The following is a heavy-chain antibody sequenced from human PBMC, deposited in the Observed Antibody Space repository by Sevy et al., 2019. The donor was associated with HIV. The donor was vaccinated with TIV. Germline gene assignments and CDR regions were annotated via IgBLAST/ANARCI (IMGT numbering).Heavy chain of an antibody. V-gene: IGHV3-7*01. Sequence: GSLRLSCEVSGFTFSDFWMTWVRQSPGKSLEWVAYMNQHGTHINLLDSVRDRFTISRDNAKNSLYLQMDSLRAEDTAIYYCARDPDWGALDRWGQGTLVTVSS. CDR2: MNQHGTHI. D-gene: IGHD7-27*01. CDR1: GFTFSDFW. J-gene: IGHJ5*02. CDR3: ARDPDWGALDR.